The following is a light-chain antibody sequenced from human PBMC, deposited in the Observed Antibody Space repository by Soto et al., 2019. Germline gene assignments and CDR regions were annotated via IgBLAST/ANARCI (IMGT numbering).Light chain of an antibody. J-gene: IGKJ1*01. V-gene: IGKV2-28*01. CDR2: LGS. CDR3: MQALQIPWT. CDR1: QSLLYSNGCNY. Sequence: DIVMTQSPLSLPVTPGEPASISCRSSQSLLYSNGCNYLDWYLQKPGQSPQVLIYLGSNRASGVPDRFTGSGSGTDFTLKISRVEAEDAGVYYCMQALQIPWTFGLGTRVEIK.